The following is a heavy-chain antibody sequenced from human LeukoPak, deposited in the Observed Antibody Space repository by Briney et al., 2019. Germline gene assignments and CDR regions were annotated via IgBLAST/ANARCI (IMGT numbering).Heavy chain of an antibody. V-gene: IGHV3-23*01. J-gene: IGHJ4*02. Sequence: PGRSLRLSCAASGFTFSSYGMHWVRQAPGKGLEWVSAISGGGDSTYYADSVRGRFTISRDNSKNTLYLQMNSLRAEDTAVYYCAKKSVPNTPPTFDYWGQGTLVTVSS. CDR3: AKKSVPNTPPTFDY. CDR1: GFTFSSYG. D-gene: IGHD2-2*02. CDR2: ISGGGDST.